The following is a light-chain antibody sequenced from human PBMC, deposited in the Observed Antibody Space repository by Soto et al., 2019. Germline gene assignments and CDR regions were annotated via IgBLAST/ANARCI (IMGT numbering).Light chain of an antibody. V-gene: IGLV1-44*01. CDR1: RSNIGSNT. Sequence: QAVLTQRPSESGTPGQRVTISCSGSRSNIGSNTVNWYQQLPGTAPKFLIYSNNQRPSGVPKRFSGSKSGTSASLAISGLQSEDEADYYCATWDDSLNGHVVFGGGTKLTV. CDR3: ATWDDSLNGHVV. CDR2: SNN. J-gene: IGLJ2*01.